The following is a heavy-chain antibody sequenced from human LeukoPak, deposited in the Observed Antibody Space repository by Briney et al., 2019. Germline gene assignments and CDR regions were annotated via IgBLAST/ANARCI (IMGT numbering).Heavy chain of an antibody. CDR1: GFTFSSYS. D-gene: IGHD4-23*01. J-gene: IGHJ4*02. CDR2: ISSSSSYI. CDR3: AREDYGGTSGLDY. V-gene: IGHV3-21*01. Sequence: GGSLRLSCAASGFTFSSYSMNWVRQAPGKGLEWVSSISSSSSYIYYADSVKGRFTISRDNAKNSVSLQMNSLRAEDTALYYCAREDYGGTSGLDYWGQGTLVTVSS.